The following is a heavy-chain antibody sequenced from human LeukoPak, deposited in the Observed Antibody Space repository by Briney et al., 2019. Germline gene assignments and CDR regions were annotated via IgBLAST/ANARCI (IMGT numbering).Heavy chain of an antibody. J-gene: IGHJ4*02. Sequence: PGGSLRLSCEVSGSTFRNYWMSWIRQVPGKGLEWLACIKRDGSERHYVDSVRGRFTVSTDSAKNSLFLQMNSLRAEDTAVYYCASLRTDPTIVNGFWGQGTLVTASS. CDR2: IKRDGSER. CDR3: ASLRTDPTIVNGF. V-gene: IGHV3-7*01. D-gene: IGHD5-24*01. CDR1: GSTFRNYW.